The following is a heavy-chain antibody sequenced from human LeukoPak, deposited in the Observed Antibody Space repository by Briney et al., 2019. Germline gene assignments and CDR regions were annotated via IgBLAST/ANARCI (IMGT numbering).Heavy chain of an antibody. CDR2: INPSGGST. D-gene: IGHD3-22*01. V-gene: IGHV1-46*01. CDR1: GYTFTSYY. Sequence: ASVKVSCKASGYTFTSYYMHWVRQAPGQGLEWMGIINPSGGSTSYAQKFQGRVTMTRDTSISTAYMELSRLRSGDTAVYYCARAITMIVEPLDYWGQGTLVTVSS. J-gene: IGHJ4*02. CDR3: ARAITMIVEPLDY.